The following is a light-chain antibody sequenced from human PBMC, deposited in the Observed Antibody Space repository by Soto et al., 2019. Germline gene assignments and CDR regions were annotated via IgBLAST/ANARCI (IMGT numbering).Light chain of an antibody. V-gene: IGKV3-15*01. CDR3: QQYSHWPLT. CDR1: QSVGNN. Sequence: EIVMTRSPGTLSVSPGGRATLSCRASQSVGNNLAWYQQKPGQAPRLLIYAASSRATGISARFTGSGSGTEFTLTVDSLQSEDFAVYFCQQYSHWPLTFGGGTKVDIK. CDR2: AAS. J-gene: IGKJ4*01.